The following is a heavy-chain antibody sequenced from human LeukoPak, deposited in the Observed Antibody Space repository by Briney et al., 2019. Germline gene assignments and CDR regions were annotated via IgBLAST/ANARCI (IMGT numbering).Heavy chain of an antibody. CDR2: INPSGGRT. D-gene: IGHD3-10*01. Sequence: ASVKVSCKASGYTFTSYYMQWVRQAPGQGLEWMGIINPSGGRTSYAQKFQGRVTMTRDTSTDTVYMEVSSLRSEDTAVYYCARDGSGSGSYYKYYMDVWGKGTTVTVSS. V-gene: IGHV1-46*01. CDR1: GYTFTSYY. J-gene: IGHJ6*03. CDR3: ARDGSGSGSYYKYYMDV.